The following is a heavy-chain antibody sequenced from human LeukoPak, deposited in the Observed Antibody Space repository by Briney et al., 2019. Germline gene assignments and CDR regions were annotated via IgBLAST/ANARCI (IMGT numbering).Heavy chain of an antibody. CDR1: GGSISSGDYY. CDR3: GTGYRTYFDY. Sequence: SETLSLTCTVSGGSISSGDYYWSWIRQPPGKGLEWIGYIHYSGSTYYNPSLKSRVTISVDTSKNQFSLKLSSVTAADTAVYYCGTGYRTYFDYWGQGTLVTVSS. CDR2: IHYSGST. D-gene: IGHD3-16*02. V-gene: IGHV4-30-4*01. J-gene: IGHJ4*02.